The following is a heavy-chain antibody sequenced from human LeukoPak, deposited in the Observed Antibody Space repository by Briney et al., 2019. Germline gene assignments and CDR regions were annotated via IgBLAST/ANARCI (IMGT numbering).Heavy chain of an antibody. D-gene: IGHD6-19*01. Sequence: GGSLRLSCEASGFTFNTYAIYWVRQAPGKGLEWVSGICGSGGCTYYADSVKGRFTISRDNSKNTVYLQMNSLRAEDTAVYYCAKDRGIAVAGGFDYWGQGTLVTVSS. J-gene: IGHJ4*02. CDR1: GFTFNTYA. CDR2: ICGSGGCT. CDR3: AKDRGIAVAGGFDY. V-gene: IGHV3-23*01.